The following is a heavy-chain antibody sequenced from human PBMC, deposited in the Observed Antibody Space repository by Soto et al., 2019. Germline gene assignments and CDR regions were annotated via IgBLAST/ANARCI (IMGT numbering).Heavy chain of an antibody. V-gene: IGHV3-33*01. J-gene: IGHJ4*02. D-gene: IGHD1-1*01. Sequence: GWSLRLSCAASGFMFTNHGMHWVRQAPGKGLEWVAFIWSDGNKRYYADSVKGRFTVSRDTSNNTLYLQMNNLRAEDTAIYYCLRGYNGSDEVSDYWGQGTLVIVSS. CDR2: IWSDGNKR. CDR1: GFMFTNHG. CDR3: LRGYNGSDEVSDY.